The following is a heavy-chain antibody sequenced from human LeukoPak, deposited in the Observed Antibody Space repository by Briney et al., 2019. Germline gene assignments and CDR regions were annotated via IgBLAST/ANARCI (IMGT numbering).Heavy chain of an antibody. J-gene: IGHJ6*02. CDR2: INPNSGGT. Sequence: GASVKVSRKAFGYTFTGYYMHWVRQAPGQGLEGLGWINPNSGGTNYAQKFQGWVTMTRDTSISTAYMELSRLRSDDTAVYYCARGLDYYYYGMDVWGQGTTVTVSS. CDR1: GYTFTGYY. CDR3: ARGLDYYYYGMDV. V-gene: IGHV1-2*04.